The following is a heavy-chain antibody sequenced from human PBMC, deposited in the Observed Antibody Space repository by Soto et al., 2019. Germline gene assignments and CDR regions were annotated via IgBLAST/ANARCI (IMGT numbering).Heavy chain of an antibody. Sequence: GGSLRLSCAASGFTFSSYSMNWVRQAPGKGLEWVSSISSSGSTIYYADAVKGRFTISRDNAKNSLYLQMNSLRAEDTAVYYCARMAPPIDYWGQGTLVTVSS. D-gene: IGHD5-12*01. V-gene: IGHV3-21*04. CDR2: ISSSGSTI. CDR3: ARMAPPIDY. J-gene: IGHJ4*02. CDR1: GFTFSSYS.